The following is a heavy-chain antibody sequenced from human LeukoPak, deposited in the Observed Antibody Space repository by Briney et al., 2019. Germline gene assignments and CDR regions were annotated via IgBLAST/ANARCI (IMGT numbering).Heavy chain of an antibody. J-gene: IGHJ4*02. CDR1: GFTFSSYG. Sequence: GGSLRLSCAASGFTFSSYGMHWVRQAPGKGLEWVANIKQDGSEKYYVDSVKGRFTISRDNAKNSVYLQMNSLRAEDTAVYYCARAQFDYWGQGTLVTVSS. V-gene: IGHV3-7*04. CDR3: ARAQFDY. CDR2: IKQDGSEK.